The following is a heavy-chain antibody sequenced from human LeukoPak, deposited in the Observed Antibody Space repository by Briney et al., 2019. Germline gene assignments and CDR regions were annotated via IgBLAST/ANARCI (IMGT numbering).Heavy chain of an antibody. V-gene: IGHV4-59*08. J-gene: IGHJ4*02. CDR2: IYYSGST. CDR1: GGSISSYY. D-gene: IGHD6-19*01. Sequence: PSETLSLTRTVSGGSISSYYWSWIRQPPGKGLEWIGYIYYSGSTNYNPSLKSRVTISVDTSKNQLSLKLASVTAADTAVYFCARWDDSAWAFGSWGPGTLVTVSS. CDR3: ARWDDSAWAFGS.